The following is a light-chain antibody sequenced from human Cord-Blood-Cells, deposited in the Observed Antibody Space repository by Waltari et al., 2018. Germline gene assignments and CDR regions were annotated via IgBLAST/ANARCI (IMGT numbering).Light chain of an antibody. CDR2: AAS. V-gene: IGKV1-39*01. CDR1: QSISSY. Sequence: DIQMTQSQSSLSASVGDRVTITCRASQSISSYLNWYQQTPGKAPQLLIYAASSLQSGVPSRVSGSGSGTDFTLTISSLQPEDFATYYCQQSYSTPFTFGPGTKVDIK. CDR3: QQSYSTPFT. J-gene: IGKJ3*01.